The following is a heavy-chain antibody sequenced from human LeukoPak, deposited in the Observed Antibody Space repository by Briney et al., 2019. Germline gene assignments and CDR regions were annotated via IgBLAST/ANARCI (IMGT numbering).Heavy chain of an antibody. D-gene: IGHD2-15*01. V-gene: IGHV3-33*01. Sequence: PGRSLRLSCAASGFTFSSYGMHWVRQAPGKGLEWVAVIWYDGSNKYYADSVKGRFTISRDNAKNSLYLQMNSLRAEDTAVYYCATLGAKDAYYYYYMDVWGKGTTVTVSS. CDR3: ATLGAKDAYYYYYMDV. CDR2: IWYDGSNK. CDR1: GFTFSSYG. J-gene: IGHJ6*03.